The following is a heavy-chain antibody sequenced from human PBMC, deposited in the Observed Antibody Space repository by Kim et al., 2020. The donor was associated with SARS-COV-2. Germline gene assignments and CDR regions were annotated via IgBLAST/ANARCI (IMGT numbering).Heavy chain of an antibody. Sequence: GGSLRLSCTASGFTFGDYAMSWFRQAPGKGLEWVGFIRSKAYGGTTEYAASVKGRFTISRDDSKSIAYLQMNSLKTEDTAVYYCTRVGGIAARVFWFDPWGQGTLVTVSS. V-gene: IGHV3-49*03. D-gene: IGHD6-6*01. J-gene: IGHJ5*02. CDR3: TRVGGIAARVFWFDP. CDR2: IRSKAYGGTT. CDR1: GFTFGDYA.